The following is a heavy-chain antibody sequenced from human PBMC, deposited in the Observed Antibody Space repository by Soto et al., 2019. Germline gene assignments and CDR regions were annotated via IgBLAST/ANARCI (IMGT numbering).Heavy chain of an antibody. CDR2: INHSGST. V-gene: IGHV4-34*01. Sequence: PSETLSLTCAVYGGSFSGYYWSWIRQPPGKGLEWIGEINHSGSTNYNPSLKSRVTISVDTSKNQFSLKLSSVTAADTAVYYCASTRPSSREGHIVPYYYYYYYMDVWGKGTTVTVSS. CDR1: GGSFSGYY. D-gene: IGHD2-2*01. J-gene: IGHJ6*03. CDR3: ASTRPSSREGHIVPYYYYYYYMDV.